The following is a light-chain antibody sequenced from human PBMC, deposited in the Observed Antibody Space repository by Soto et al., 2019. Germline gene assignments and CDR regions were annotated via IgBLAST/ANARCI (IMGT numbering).Light chain of an antibody. CDR1: QTIRIY. CDR3: QQSYSPPAWT. J-gene: IGKJ1*01. CDR2: AAS. Sequence: DIQMTQSPSSLSASVGDRVTITCRASQTIRIYLNWYQQKPGKAPNLLIYAASSLHSGVPSRFSGSGSGTEFALSISSLQPEDSATYYCQQSYSPPAWTFGQGTKVEIK. V-gene: IGKV1-39*01.